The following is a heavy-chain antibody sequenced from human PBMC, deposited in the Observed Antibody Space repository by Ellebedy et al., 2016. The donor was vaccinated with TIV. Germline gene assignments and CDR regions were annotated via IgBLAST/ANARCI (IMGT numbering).Heavy chain of an antibody. CDR3: AKGGRDQWLIDY. D-gene: IGHD6-19*01. Sequence: PGGSLRLSCAASGFSLSPFSAYWMHWVRQAPGKGLVWVSRIKGDGSGATYADSVKGRFTISRDNAKNTLYLEMTSLRAEDTAVYYCAKGGRDQWLIDYWGQGTLVTVSS. J-gene: IGHJ4*02. CDR1: GFSLSPFSAYW. CDR2: IKGDGSGA. V-gene: IGHV3-74*01.